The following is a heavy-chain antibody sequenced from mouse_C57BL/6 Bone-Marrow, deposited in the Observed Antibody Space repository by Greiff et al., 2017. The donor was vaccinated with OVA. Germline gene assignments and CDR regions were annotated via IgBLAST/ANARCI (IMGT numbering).Heavy chain of an antibody. Sequence: EVQLQQSGPVLVKPGASVKMSCKASGYTFTDYYMNWVKQSHGKSLEWIGVINPYNGGTSYNQKFKGKATLTVDKSSSTAYMELNSLTSEDSAVYYCARPGPAWFAYWGQGTLVTVSA. V-gene: IGHV1-19*01. D-gene: IGHD3-3*01. CDR2: INPYNGGT. CDR1: GYTFTDYY. J-gene: IGHJ3*01. CDR3: ARPGPAWFAY.